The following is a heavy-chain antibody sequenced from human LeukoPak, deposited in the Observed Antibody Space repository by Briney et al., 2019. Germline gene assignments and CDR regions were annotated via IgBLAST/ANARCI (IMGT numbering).Heavy chain of an antibody. D-gene: IGHD1-20*01. CDR1: GAYFTNYY. V-gene: IGHV4-59*12. CDR3: ARAKPYNWNDGAFDI. CDR2: IYYSGST. Sequence: SETLSLTCTVSGAYFTNYYWSFIRQPPGKGLEWIGSIYYSGSTYYNPSLKSRVTISVDTSKNQFSLKLSSVTAADTAVYYCARAKPYNWNDGAFDIWGQGTMVTVSS. J-gene: IGHJ3*02.